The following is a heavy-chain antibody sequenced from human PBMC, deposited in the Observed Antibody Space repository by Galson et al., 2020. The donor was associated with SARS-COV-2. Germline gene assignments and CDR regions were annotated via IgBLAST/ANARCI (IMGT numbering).Heavy chain of an antibody. CDR1: GGSISSGSYY. V-gene: IGHV4-61*02. CDR3: AREGYDILTGGINYYGMDV. CDR2: IYTSGST. Sequence: TLSLTCTVSGGSISSGSYYWSWIRQPAGKGLEWIGRIYTSGSTNYNPSLKSRVTISVDTSKNQFSLKLSSVTAADTAVYYCAREGYDILTGGINYYGMDVWGQGTTVTVSS. J-gene: IGHJ6*02. D-gene: IGHD3-9*01.